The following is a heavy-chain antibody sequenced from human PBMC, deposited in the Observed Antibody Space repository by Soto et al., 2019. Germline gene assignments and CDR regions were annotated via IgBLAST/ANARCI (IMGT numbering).Heavy chain of an antibody. CDR3: ARDLLSCSSTSCYSGGTTDS. CDR1: GFTFSDYY. Sequence: QVQLVESGGGLVKPGGSLRLSCAASGFTFSDYYMSWIRQAPGKGLEWVSYISSSGSTIYYADSVKGRFTISRDNAKYSLYLQMNSVRAADSAVYDCARDLLSCSSTSCYSGGTTDSWGQGTLVPVSS. CDR2: ISSSGSTI. J-gene: IGHJ4*02. D-gene: IGHD2-2*01. V-gene: IGHV3-11*01.